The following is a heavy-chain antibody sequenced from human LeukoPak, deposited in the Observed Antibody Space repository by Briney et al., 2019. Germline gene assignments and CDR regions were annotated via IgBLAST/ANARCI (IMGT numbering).Heavy chain of an antibody. CDR1: GFTFSSYA. CDR2: ISSRSSYI. D-gene: IGHD1-1*01. J-gene: IGHJ4*02. Sequence: PGGSLRLSCAASGFTFSSYAMSWVRQAPGKGLEWVSSISSRSSYIYYADSVKGRFTISRDNAKNSLYLQMNSLRAEDTAVYYCARTGRRNDYWGQGTLVTVSS. CDR3: ARTGRRNDY. V-gene: IGHV3-21*01.